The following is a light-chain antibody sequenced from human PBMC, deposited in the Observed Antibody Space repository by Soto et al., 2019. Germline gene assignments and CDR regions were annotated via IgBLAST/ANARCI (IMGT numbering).Light chain of an antibody. Sequence: EMLMTQSPATLSVSPGERATLSCRASQSVSTNVAWYQQKPGQAPRLLIYGASSRATGIPARFSGSGSGTEFTLTISSLQSEDFAVYYCQQYSKWPLSFGPGTKVDIK. CDR1: QSVSTN. CDR3: QQYSKWPLS. V-gene: IGKV3-15*01. J-gene: IGKJ3*01. CDR2: GAS.